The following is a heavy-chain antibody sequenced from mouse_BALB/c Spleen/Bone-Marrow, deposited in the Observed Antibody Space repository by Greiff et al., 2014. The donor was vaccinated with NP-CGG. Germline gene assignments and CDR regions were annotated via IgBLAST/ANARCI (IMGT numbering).Heavy chain of an antibody. J-gene: IGHJ3*01. Sequence: EVQLQQSGPELVKPGPSVKISCKASGYSFTGYYVHWVKQSHGKSLEWIGEINPYNGGTSYNQKFKGKATLTVDTSSSTAFMELHSLTSEDSLVYYCARQLYGNYAYWGQGTLVTVSA. CDR1: GYSFTGYY. V-gene: IGHV1S30*01. CDR2: INPYNGGT. CDR3: ARQLYGNYAY. D-gene: IGHD2-10*02.